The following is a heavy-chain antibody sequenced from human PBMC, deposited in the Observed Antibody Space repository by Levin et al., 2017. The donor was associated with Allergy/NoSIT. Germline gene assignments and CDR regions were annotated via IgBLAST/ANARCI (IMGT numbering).Heavy chain of an antibody. V-gene: IGHV3-30*18. D-gene: IGHD6-19*01. J-gene: IGHJ4*02. Sequence: GESLKISCAASGFTFSSYGMHWVRQAPGKGLEWVAVISYDGSNKYYADSVKGRFTISRDNSKNTLYLQMNSLRAEDTAVYYCAKDWPRLGWGIAVAGLFDYWGQGTLVTVSS. CDR1: GFTFSSYG. CDR3: AKDWPRLGWGIAVAGLFDY. CDR2: ISYDGSNK.